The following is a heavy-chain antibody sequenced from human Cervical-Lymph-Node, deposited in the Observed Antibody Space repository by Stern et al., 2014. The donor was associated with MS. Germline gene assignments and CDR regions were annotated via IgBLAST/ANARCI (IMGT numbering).Heavy chain of an antibody. V-gene: IGHV1-69*17. CDR1: GDTFSTYA. CDR3: ARTYYYGSGTYNYYYYHMDV. J-gene: IGHJ6*02. Sequence: QLVQSGAEVKKPGSSVKVSCKTSGDTFSTYAISWVRQAPGQGLEWMGGIIPIFGIANYAQKFQGRVTITADRSTRTAYMELSSLRSEDTAVYYCARTYYYGSGTYNYYYYHMDVWGQGTTVTVSS. CDR2: IIPIFGIA. D-gene: IGHD3-10*01.